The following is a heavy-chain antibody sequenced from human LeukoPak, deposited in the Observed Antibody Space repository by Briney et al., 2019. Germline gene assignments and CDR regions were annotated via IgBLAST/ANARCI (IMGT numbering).Heavy chain of an antibody. CDR1: GGSISSSSYY. CDR3: ARLLRPRHYSFDY. Sequence: PSETLSLTCTVSGGSISSSSYYWGWIRQPPGKGLEWIGSIYYGGSTYYNPSLKSRVTISVDTSKNQFSLKLSSVTAADTAVYYCARLLRPRHYSFDYWGQGTLVTVSS. J-gene: IGHJ4*01. D-gene: IGHD3-16*01. CDR2: IYYGGST. V-gene: IGHV4-39*01.